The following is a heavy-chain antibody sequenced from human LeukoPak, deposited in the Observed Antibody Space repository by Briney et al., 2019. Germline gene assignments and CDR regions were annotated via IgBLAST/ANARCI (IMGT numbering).Heavy chain of an antibody. CDR1: GYTFTSYG. CDR2: ISAYNGNT. CDR3: ARDLYYYDSSGSSPLLH. V-gene: IGHV1-18*01. D-gene: IGHD3-22*01. Sequence: GASVKVSCKASGYTFTSYGIIWVRQAPGQGLEWMGWISAYNGNTNYAQKLQGRVTMTTDTSTSTAYMELRSLRSDDTAVYYCARDLYYYDSSGSSPLLHWGQGTLVTVSS. J-gene: IGHJ4*02.